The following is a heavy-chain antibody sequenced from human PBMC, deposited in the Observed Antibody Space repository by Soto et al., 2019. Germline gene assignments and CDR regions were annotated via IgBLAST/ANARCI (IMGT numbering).Heavy chain of an antibody. Sequence: GGSLRLSCAASGFTFSSYWMSWVRQAPGKGLEWVANIKQDGSEKYYVDSVKGRFTISRDNAKNSLYLQMNSLRAEDTAVYYCARALHCSSTSCRPHWFDPWGQGTLVTVS. CDR3: ARALHCSSTSCRPHWFDP. CDR1: GFTFSSYW. J-gene: IGHJ5*02. CDR2: IKQDGSEK. V-gene: IGHV3-7*01. D-gene: IGHD2-2*01.